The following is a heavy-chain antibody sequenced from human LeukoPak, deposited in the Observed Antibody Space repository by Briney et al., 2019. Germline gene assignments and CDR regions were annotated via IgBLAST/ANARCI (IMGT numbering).Heavy chain of an antibody. J-gene: IGHJ3*02. D-gene: IGHD1-26*01. CDR3: ASPRVGATAFDI. CDR2: INPGDSDT. V-gene: IGHV5-51*01. Sequence: GEPLKISCKGSGYSFTTYWIGWVRQMHGKGLEYMGIINPGDSDTRYSPSFQGQVTISVDKSISTAYLQWSSLKASDTAMYYCASPRVGATAFDIWGQGTLVTVSS. CDR1: GYSFTTYW.